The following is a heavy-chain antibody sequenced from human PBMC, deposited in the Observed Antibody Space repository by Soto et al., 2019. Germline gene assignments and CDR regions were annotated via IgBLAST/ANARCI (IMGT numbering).Heavy chain of an antibody. CDR2: VSGSGASV. CDR1: GFIFSSHA. D-gene: IGHD3-3*01. V-gene: IGHV3-23*01. CDR3: AKDLPLWSGYSFSENH. J-gene: IGHJ5*02. Sequence: EVQLLESGGGFVKPGGSLRLSCEGSGFIFSSHAMSWVRQAPGKGLEWVSSVSGSGASVHLPDFLKGRFSSSRDNSKNTVYLELNNLRVDDTAVHYCAKDLPLWSGYSFSENHWGQGTLVTVSS.